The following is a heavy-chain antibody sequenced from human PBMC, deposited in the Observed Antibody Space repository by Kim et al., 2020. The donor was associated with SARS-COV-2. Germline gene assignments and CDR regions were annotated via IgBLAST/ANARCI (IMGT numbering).Heavy chain of an antibody. CDR2: INHSGST. CDR1: GGSFSGYY. J-gene: IGHJ5*02. Sequence: SETLSLTCAVYGGSFSGYYWSWIRQPPGKGLEWIGEINHSGSTNYNPSLKSRVTISVDTSKNQSSLKLSSVTAADTAVYYCARRPGYSSSWYGARNWFDP. D-gene: IGHD6-13*01. CDR3: ARRPGYSSSWYGARNWFDP. V-gene: IGHV4-34*01.